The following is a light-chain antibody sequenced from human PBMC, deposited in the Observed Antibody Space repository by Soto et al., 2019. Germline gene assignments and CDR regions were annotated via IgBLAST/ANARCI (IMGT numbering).Light chain of an antibody. CDR1: QSVSSSY. CDR3: HQYRSSPPYT. J-gene: IGKJ2*01. CDR2: GAS. V-gene: IGKV3-20*01. Sequence: EIVLTQSPGTLSLSPGERATLSCRASQSVSSSYLAWYQQKPGQAPRLLIYGASSRATGIPDRFSGSGSGTDFTLTISRLEPEDLAVYYCHQYRSSPPYTFGQGTKLEIK.